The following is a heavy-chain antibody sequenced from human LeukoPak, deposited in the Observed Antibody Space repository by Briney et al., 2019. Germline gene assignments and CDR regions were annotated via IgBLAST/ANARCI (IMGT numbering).Heavy chain of an antibody. V-gene: IGHV4-30-2*01. CDR1: GGSISSSSYY. J-gene: IGHJ6*03. CDR3: ARTDPYYYYNMDV. Sequence: SETLSLTCTVSGGSISSSSYYWSWIRQPPGRGLEWIGYIYHSGNTYYNTSLKSRVTISVDRSKNQFSLKLSSVTAADTAVYYCARTDPYYYYNMDVWGKGTTVTVS. CDR2: IYHSGNT.